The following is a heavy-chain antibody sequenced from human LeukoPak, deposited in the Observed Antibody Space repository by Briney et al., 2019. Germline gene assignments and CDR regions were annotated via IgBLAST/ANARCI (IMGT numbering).Heavy chain of an antibody. CDR2: ISAYNSNT. J-gene: IGHJ4*02. Sequence: ASVKVSCKASGYTLSSYGIAWVRQAPGQGLEWMGWISAYNSNTNYAQKLQGRVTMTTDTSTSTAYMELRSLRSDDSAVYYCARDGYFDYWGQGTLVTVSS. CDR3: ARDGYFDY. V-gene: IGHV1-18*01. CDR1: GYTLSSYG.